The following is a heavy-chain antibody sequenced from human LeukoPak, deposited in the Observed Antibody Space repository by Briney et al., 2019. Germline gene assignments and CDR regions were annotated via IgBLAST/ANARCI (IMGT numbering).Heavy chain of an antibody. CDR3: ARDRNYGSGSYSDY. D-gene: IGHD3-10*01. CDR1: GFTFSSYA. CDR2: ISSSSSYI. Sequence: GGSLRLSCAASGFTFSSYAMSWVRQAPGKGLEWVSSISSSSSYIYYADSVKGRLTISRDNAKNSLYLQMNSLRAEDTAVYYCARDRNYGSGSYSDYWGQGTLVTVSS. J-gene: IGHJ4*02. V-gene: IGHV3-21*01.